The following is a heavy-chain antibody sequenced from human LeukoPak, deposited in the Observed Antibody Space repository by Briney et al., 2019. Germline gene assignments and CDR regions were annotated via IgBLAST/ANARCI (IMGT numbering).Heavy chain of an antibody. CDR2: ISGSGGST. Sequence: GGSLRLSCAASGFTFSSYAMSWVRQAPGKGLEWVSAISGSGGSTYYADSVKGRFTISRDNSKNTLYLQMNSLRAEDTAVYYCAKWVIGDSWSGYLEYFQHWGQGTLVTVSS. CDR3: AKWVIGDSWSGYLEYFQH. D-gene: IGHD3-3*01. CDR1: GFTFSSYA. V-gene: IGHV3-23*01. J-gene: IGHJ1*01.